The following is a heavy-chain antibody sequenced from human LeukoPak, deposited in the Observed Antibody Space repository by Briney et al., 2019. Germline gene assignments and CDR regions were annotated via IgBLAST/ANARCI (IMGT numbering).Heavy chain of an antibody. J-gene: IGHJ5*02. V-gene: IGHV4-4*02. Sequence: PSETLSLTCAVSGGSITSCNWCSLVRQPPRKGLEGVGEIYYTGNTNYKPSLKSRVTISGDKSNNPFSLHLNSLTAEDTAVYYCAKSNAWDWFDPWGQGTLVTVPS. CDR2: IYYTGNT. D-gene: IGHD4-11*01. CDR3: AKSNAWDWFDP. CDR1: GGSITSCNW.